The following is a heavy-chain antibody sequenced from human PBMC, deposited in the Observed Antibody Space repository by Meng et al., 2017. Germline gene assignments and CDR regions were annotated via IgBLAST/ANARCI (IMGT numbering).Heavy chain of an antibody. V-gene: IGHV1-18*01. Sequence: ASVKVSCKASGDTFTSYGISWVRQAPGQGLEWMGWISAYNGNTNYAQKLQGRVTMTTDTSTSTAYMELRSLRSDDTAVYYCARVRYYYDSSGYYNASFDYWGQGTLVTVSS. J-gene: IGHJ4*02. D-gene: IGHD3-22*01. CDR1: GDTFTSYG. CDR2: ISAYNGNT. CDR3: ARVRYYYDSSGYYNASFDY.